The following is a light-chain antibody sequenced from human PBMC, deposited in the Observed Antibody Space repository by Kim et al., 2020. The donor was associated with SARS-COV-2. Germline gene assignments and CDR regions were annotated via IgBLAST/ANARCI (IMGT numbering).Light chain of an antibody. CDR2: ENR. J-gene: IGLJ2*01. V-gene: IGLV2-18*02. CDR3: SSYTLRTTWI. CDR1: SSDIGSYDR. Sequence: QSALTQPPSVSGSPGQSVTISCTVTSSDIGSYDRVSWLKQFPGTAPKLLIYENRNRPSGVPDRFSGSKSGNTATLTISGLQGEDEAVYYCSSYTLRTTWIFGGGTKLTVL.